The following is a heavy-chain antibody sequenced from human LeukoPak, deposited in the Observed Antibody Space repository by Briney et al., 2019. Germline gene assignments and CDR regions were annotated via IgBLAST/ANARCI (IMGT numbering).Heavy chain of an antibody. D-gene: IGHD4-17*01. CDR3: ATTVVTPDYYYGMDV. J-gene: IGHJ6*02. V-gene: IGHV1-2*02. CDR2: INPNSGGT. CDR1: GYTFTGYY. Sequence: GASVKVSCKASGYTFTGYYMHWVRQAPGQGLEWMGWINPNSGGTNYAQKFQGRVTMTRDTSISTAYMELSRLRSDDTAVYYCATTVVTPDYYYGMDVWGQGTTVTASS.